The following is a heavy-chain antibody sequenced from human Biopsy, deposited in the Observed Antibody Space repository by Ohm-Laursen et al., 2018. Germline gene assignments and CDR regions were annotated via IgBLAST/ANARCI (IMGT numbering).Heavy chain of an antibody. V-gene: IGHV1-18*01. CDR2: INTYNGNT. Sequence: ASVKVSCKAFGYTFTSYGISWVRQAPGQGLEWMGWINTYNGNTNYAQNLQGRVTMTTDTSTSTAYMELRSLRSDDTAVYYCARERGGYKRTDYWGQGTLVTVSS. CDR3: ARERGGYKRTDY. D-gene: IGHD5-24*01. J-gene: IGHJ4*02. CDR1: GYTFTSYG.